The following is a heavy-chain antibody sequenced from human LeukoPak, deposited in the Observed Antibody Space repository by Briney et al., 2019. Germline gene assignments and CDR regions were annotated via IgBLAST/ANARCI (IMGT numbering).Heavy chain of an antibody. Sequence: GGSLRLSCAASGFTFSSYWMSWVRQAPGKGLEWVANIKQDGSEKYYVDSVKGRFTISRDNAKNSLYLQMNSLRAEDTAVYYCARGGRFGEFYGMDVWGKGTTVTVSS. D-gene: IGHD3-10*01. CDR3: ARGGRFGEFYGMDV. CDR1: GFTFSSYW. V-gene: IGHV3-7*03. J-gene: IGHJ6*04. CDR2: IKQDGSEK.